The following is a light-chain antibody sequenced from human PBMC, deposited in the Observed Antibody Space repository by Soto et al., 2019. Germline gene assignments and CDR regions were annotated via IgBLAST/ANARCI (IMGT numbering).Light chain of an antibody. CDR3: QHYVTSPGYT. CDR1: QSVTSGY. J-gene: IGKJ2*01. V-gene: IGKV3-20*01. Sequence: EIVVTQSPGTLSLSPGERATLSCRASQSVTSGYLAWYQQKPGQAPRLLIHNTSRRAAGIPDRFSGSGSGTDFTLTISRLETEDFAVYYCQHYVTSPGYTFGQGTRLEIK. CDR2: NTS.